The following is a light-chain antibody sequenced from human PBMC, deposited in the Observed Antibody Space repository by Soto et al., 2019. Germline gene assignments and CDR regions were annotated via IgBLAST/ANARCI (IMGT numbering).Light chain of an antibody. J-gene: IGKJ5*01. V-gene: IGKV3-11*01. Sequence: EIVMTQSPATLSVSPGERATLSCRASQSVNSMLAWYQQKPGQAPRLLIYDASNRATGIPARFSGSGSGTDFTLTISSLEPEDFAVYYCQQRSNWPPSITFGQGTRLEIK. CDR3: QQRSNWPPSIT. CDR2: DAS. CDR1: QSVNSM.